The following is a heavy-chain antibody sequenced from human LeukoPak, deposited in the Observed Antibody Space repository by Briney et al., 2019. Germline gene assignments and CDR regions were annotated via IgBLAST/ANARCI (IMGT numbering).Heavy chain of an antibody. CDR3: ARYCNSTSCYNGDY. D-gene: IGHD2-2*01. CDR2: IIPIFGTA. V-gene: IGHV1-69*01. CDR1: GGTFSSYA. Sequence: GSSVKVSYKASGGTFSSYAISWVRQAPGQGLEWMGGIIPIFGTANYAQKFQGRVTITADESTSTAYMELSSLRSEDTAVYYCARYCNSTSCYNGDYWGQGTLVTVSS. J-gene: IGHJ4*02.